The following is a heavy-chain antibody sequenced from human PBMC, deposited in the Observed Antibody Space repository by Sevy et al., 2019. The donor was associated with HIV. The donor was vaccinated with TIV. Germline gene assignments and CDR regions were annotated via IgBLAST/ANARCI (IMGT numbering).Heavy chain of an antibody. J-gene: IGHJ5*02. V-gene: IGHV3-48*01. Sequence: GGSLRLSCAASGFTFSSYSMNWVRQAPGKGLEWVSYISSSSSTIYYADSVKGRFTISRDNAKNSLYLQMNGLRAEDTAVYYCARDRGRTAAGIWWFDPWGQGTLVTVSS. CDR2: ISSSSSTI. CDR1: GFTFSSYS. D-gene: IGHD6-13*01. CDR3: ARDRGRTAAGIWWFDP.